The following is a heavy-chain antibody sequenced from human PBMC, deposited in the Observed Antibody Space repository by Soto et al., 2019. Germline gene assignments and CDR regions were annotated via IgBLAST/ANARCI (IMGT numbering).Heavy chain of an antibody. CDR2: TYYRSKWYN. CDR3: ARDGLADSSGYYPPPYYYYYGMDV. D-gene: IGHD3-22*01. V-gene: IGHV6-1*01. J-gene: IGHJ6*02. Sequence: PSQTLSLTCAISGDSVSSNSAAWNWIRQSPSRGLEWLGRTYYRSKWYNDYAVSVKSRITINPDTSKNQFSLQLNSVTPEDTAVYYCARDGLADSSGYYPPPYYYYYGMDVWGQGTTVTVSS. CDR1: GDSVSSNSAA.